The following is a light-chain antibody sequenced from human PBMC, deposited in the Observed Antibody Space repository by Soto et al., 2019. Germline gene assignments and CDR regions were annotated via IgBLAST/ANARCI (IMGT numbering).Light chain of an antibody. Sequence: EIVLTHSPATLSVSPGERATLSCRASQSVGSNLAWYQQRPGQPPRLLIYDASTRATDIPARFSGGGSGTKFTLTISSLQSEDFAVYYCQQDNNWPYTFGQGTKLQIK. CDR1: QSVGSN. CDR2: DAS. V-gene: IGKV3-15*01. J-gene: IGKJ2*01. CDR3: QQDNNWPYT.